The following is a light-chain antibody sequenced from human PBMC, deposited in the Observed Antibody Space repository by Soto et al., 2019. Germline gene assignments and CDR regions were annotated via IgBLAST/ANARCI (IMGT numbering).Light chain of an antibody. Sequence: DKQTYHSPSTLSATVGDRVTITCRASQSISSWLAWYQQKPGKAPKLLIYDASSLESGVPSRFSGSGSGTEFTLTISSLQPDDFATYYCQQYNIYSWTFGQGTKVDI. V-gene: IGKV1-5*01. CDR2: DAS. CDR1: QSISSW. J-gene: IGKJ1*01. CDR3: QQYNIYSWT.